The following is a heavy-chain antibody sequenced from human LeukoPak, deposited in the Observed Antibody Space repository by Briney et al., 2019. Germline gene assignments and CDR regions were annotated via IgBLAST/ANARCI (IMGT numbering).Heavy chain of an antibody. CDR3: ARGDSSGYLYYFDY. V-gene: IGHV1-69*13. CDR2: IIPIFGTA. CDR1: GGTFNSYA. Sequence: ASVKVSYKASGGTFNSYAISWVRQAPGQGLQWMRGIIPIFGTANYAQKFQGRVTITADESTSTAYMELSSLRSEDTAVYYCARGDSSGYLYYFDYWGKGTLVTVSS. J-gene: IGHJ4*02. D-gene: IGHD3-22*01.